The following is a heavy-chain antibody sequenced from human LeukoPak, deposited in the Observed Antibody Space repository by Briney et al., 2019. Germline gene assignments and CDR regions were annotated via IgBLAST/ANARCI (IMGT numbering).Heavy chain of an antibody. Sequence: GGSLRLSCAASGFTFSNAWMSWVRQAPGKGLGWVGRIKSKTDGGTTDYAAPVKGRFTISRDDSKNTLYLQMNSLKTEDTAVYYCTTEISSGYSYGFDYWGQGTLVTVSS. CDR2: IKSKTDGGTT. CDR3: TTEISSGYSYGFDY. D-gene: IGHD3-22*01. V-gene: IGHV3-15*01. J-gene: IGHJ4*02. CDR1: GFTFSNAW.